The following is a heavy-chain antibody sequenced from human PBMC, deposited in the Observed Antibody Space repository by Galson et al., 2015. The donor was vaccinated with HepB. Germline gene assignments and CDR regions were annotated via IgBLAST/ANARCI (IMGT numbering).Heavy chain of an antibody. Sequence: SCKASGYTFTTFALHWVRQAPGQRLEWMGWMNAGTGNTKNSQKFQGRVTITRDTSASTAYLELSSLTSEDTAVYYCVRDAQLLAIDAFDLWGQGTMVTVAS. J-gene: IGHJ3*01. CDR3: VRDAQLLAIDAFDL. D-gene: IGHD3-10*01. V-gene: IGHV1-3*01. CDR1: GYTFTTFA. CDR2: MNAGTGNT.